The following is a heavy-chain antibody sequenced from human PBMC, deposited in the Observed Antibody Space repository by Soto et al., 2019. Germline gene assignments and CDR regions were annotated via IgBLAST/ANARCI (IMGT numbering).Heavy chain of an antibody. D-gene: IGHD6-6*01. Sequence: GASVKVSCKASGGTFSSYATSWVRQAPGQGLEWMGGIIPIFGTANYAQKFQGRVTITADESTSTAYMELSSLRSEDTAVYYCARMYSSSFYYYYYGMDVWGQGTTVTVSS. V-gene: IGHV1-69*13. J-gene: IGHJ6*02. CDR3: ARMYSSSFYYYYYGMDV. CDR2: IIPIFGTA. CDR1: GGTFSSYA.